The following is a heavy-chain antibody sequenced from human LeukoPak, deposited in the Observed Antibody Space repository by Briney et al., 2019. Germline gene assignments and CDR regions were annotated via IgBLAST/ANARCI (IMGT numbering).Heavy chain of an antibody. D-gene: IGHD1-1*01. CDR3: ASWIKRQFDY. Sequence: SETLSLTCTVSGGSISSSSYYWGWIRQPPGKGLEWIGSIYYSGSTYYNPSLKSRVTISVDTSGNQFSLNLSSVTAADTAVYFCASWIKRQFDYWGQGILVTVSS. J-gene: IGHJ4*02. V-gene: IGHV4-39*07. CDR1: GGSISSSSYY. CDR2: IYYSGST.